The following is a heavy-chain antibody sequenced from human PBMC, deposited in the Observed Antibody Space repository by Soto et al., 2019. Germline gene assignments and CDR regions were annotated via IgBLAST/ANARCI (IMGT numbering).Heavy chain of an antibody. CDR3: ARDLGGWPDY. CDR1: GYTFTSYA. Sequence: ASVKVSCKASGYTFTSYAMHWVRQAPGQRLEWMGWINAGNGNTKYSQKFQGRVTVTKDTSASTACMELSSLRSEDTAVYYCARDLGGWPDYWGQGTLVTVSS. CDR2: INAGNGNT. J-gene: IGHJ4*02. D-gene: IGHD2-15*01. V-gene: IGHV1-3*01.